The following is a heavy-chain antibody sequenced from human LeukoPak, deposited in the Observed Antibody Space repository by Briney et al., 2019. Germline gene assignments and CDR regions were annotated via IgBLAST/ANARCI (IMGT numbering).Heavy chain of an antibody. Sequence: ASVKVSCKASGYTFTSYYMHWVRQAPGQGLEWRGWINPNSGGTNYAQKFQGRVTMTRDTSISTAYMELTRLRSDDTAVYYCARDGGNIPVSWGQGTLVTASS. CDR1: GYTFTSYY. D-gene: IGHD2/OR15-2a*01. CDR2: INPNSGGT. V-gene: IGHV1-2*02. CDR3: ARDGGNIPVS. J-gene: IGHJ5*02.